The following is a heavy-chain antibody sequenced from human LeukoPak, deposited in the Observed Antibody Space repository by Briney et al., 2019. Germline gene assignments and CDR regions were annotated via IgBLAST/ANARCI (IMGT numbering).Heavy chain of an antibody. V-gene: IGHV4-4*07. Sequence: SETLSLTCTVSGGSISSYYWSWIRQPAGKGLEWIGRIYTSGSTNYNPSLKSRVTISVDTSKNQFSLRLNSVTAADTAFYYCTRAEYDWGQGTLVTVSS. CDR3: TRAEYD. J-gene: IGHJ1*01. CDR2: IYTSGST. D-gene: IGHD2/OR15-2a*01. CDR1: GGSISSYY.